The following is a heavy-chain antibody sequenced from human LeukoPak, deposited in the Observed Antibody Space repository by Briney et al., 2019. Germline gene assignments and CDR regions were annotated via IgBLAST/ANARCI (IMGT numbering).Heavy chain of an antibody. V-gene: IGHV1-46*01. D-gene: IGHD6-13*01. CDR1: GYTFTSYY. J-gene: IGHJ5*02. CDR2: INPSGGST. Sequence: ASVKVSCKASGYTFTSYYMHWVRQTPGQGLEWMGIINPSGGSTSYAQKFQGRVTMTKNTSTSTVYMELSSLRSEDTAVYYGAKQKGYSSSRSSMKYNWFDPWGQGTLVTVSS. CDR3: AKQKGYSSSRSSMKYNWFDP.